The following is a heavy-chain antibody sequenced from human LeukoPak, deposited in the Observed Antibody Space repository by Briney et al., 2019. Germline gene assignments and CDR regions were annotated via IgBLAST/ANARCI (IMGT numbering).Heavy chain of an antibody. J-gene: IGHJ2*01. CDR3: ARDLEYYDSSGYRFDL. V-gene: IGHV3-30*04. CDR2: ISYDGSNK. CDR1: GLTFSSYA. D-gene: IGHD3-22*01. Sequence: GRSLRLSCAASGLTFSSYAMHWVRQAPGKGLEWVAVISYDGSNKYYADSVKGRFTISRDNSKNTLYLQMNSLRAEDTAVYYCARDLEYYDSSGYRFDLWGRGTLITVSS.